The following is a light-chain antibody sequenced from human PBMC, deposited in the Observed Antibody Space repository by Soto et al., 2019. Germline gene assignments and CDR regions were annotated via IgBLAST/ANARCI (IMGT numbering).Light chain of an antibody. J-gene: IGKJ1*01. CDR1: QTGDSRY. Sequence: EIVMTQSPATLCVSPGERATLSCRASQTGDSRYLAWYQQKRGQAPRLLIYAASSRATGVPDRFSGSGSGTDFTLTIRRLEPEDFAVYYCQQYDSTVWTFGQGTKVDIK. CDR3: QQYDSTVWT. V-gene: IGKV3-20*01. CDR2: AAS.